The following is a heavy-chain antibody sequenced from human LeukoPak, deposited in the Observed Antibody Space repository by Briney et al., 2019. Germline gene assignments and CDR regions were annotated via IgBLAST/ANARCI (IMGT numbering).Heavy chain of an antibody. CDR3: ARGRDRAAADRFDY. D-gene: IGHD6-13*01. V-gene: IGHV4-34*01. Sequence: SETLSLTCAVYGGSFSGYYWSWIRQPPGKGLEWIGEINHSGSTNYNPSLKSRVTISVDTSKNQFSLKLSSVTAADTAVYYCARGRDRAAADRFDYWGQGTLVTVSS. J-gene: IGHJ4*02. CDR1: GGSFSGYY. CDR2: INHSGST.